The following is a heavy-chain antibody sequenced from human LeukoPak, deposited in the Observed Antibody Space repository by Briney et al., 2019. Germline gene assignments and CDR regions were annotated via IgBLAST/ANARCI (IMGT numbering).Heavy chain of an antibody. CDR1: GYSFTSYW. J-gene: IGHJ6*03. CDR2: IYPGDSDT. D-gene: IGHD6-13*01. CDR3: ARHLYSSSWSLYYYYYMDV. Sequence: GESLKICCKGSGYSFTSYWIGWVRQMPGKGLEWMGIIYPGDSDTRYSPSFQGQVTISADKSISTAYLQWSSLKASDTAMYYCARHLYSSSWSLYYYYYMDVWGKGTTVTVSS. V-gene: IGHV5-51*01.